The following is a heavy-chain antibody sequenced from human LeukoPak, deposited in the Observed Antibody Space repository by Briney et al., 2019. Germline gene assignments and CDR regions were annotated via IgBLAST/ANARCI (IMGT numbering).Heavy chain of an antibody. D-gene: IGHD6-6*01. J-gene: IGHJ4*02. V-gene: IGHV4-34*01. CDR3: ARHGRQLEPFDY. CDR1: GGSFSGYY. Sequence: TSETLSLTCAVYGGSFSGYYWSWIRQPPGKGLEWIGEINHSGSTNYNPSLKSRVTISVDTSKNQFSLKLSSVTAADTAVYYCARHGRQLEPFDYWGQGTLVTVSS. CDR2: INHSGST.